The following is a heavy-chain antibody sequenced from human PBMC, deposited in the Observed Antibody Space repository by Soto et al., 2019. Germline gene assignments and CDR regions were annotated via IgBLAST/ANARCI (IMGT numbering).Heavy chain of an antibody. D-gene: IGHD4-4*01. V-gene: IGHV4-34*01. CDR3: AILHDDSSLYYYYYGMDV. Sequence: SSETLSLTCAVYGGSFSGYYWSWIRQPPGKGLEWIGEINHSGSTNYNPSLKSRVTISVDTSKNQFSLKLSSVTAADTAVYYCAILHDDSSLYYYYYGMDVWGQGTTVTVSS. CDR1: GGSFSGYY. CDR2: INHSGST. J-gene: IGHJ6*02.